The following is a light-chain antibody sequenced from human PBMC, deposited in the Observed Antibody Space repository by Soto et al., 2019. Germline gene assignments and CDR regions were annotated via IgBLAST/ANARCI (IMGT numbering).Light chain of an antibody. CDR2: GAS. CDR3: QQYGSSPQIT. V-gene: IGKV3-20*01. CDR1: QAVGGTY. J-gene: IGKJ5*01. Sequence: EIVLTQSPGTLSLSPGERAGLSLMSAQAVGGTYLAWYQHKPGQAPRLLIYGASNRAAGIPDRFGGSGSGTDFTLTISRLEPEDFAVYYCQQYGSSPQITFGQGTRLEV.